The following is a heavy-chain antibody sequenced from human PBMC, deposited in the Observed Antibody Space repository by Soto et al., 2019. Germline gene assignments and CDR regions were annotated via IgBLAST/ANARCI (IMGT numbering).Heavy chain of an antibody. Sequence: SETLSLTCTVSVGSISSYERRWIRLRLGKGLEWIGYIDYSGSTDYNPSLKSRVPISVDTSKNQFSLELSSVNAAATAVYYCARASHYNDSSGDFHDAFDIWGQGTMVTVS. CDR2: IDYSGST. J-gene: IGHJ3*02. CDR3: ARASHYNDSSGDFHDAFDI. CDR1: VGSISSYE. V-gene: IGHV4-59*13. D-gene: IGHD3-22*01.